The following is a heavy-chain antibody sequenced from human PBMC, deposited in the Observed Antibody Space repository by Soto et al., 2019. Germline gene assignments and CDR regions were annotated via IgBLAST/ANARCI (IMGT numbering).Heavy chain of an antibody. Sequence: SETLSLTCTVSGGSISSGGYSWSWIRQHPGKGLEWIGYIYYSGSTYYSPSLKSRVTISLDTSKNQFSLKLSSVTAADTAVYYCARDSPYDFWSGYSNAFDIWGQGTMVT. CDR2: IYYSGST. J-gene: IGHJ3*02. CDR1: GGSISSGGYS. V-gene: IGHV4-31*02. D-gene: IGHD3-3*01. CDR3: ARDSPYDFWSGYSNAFDI.